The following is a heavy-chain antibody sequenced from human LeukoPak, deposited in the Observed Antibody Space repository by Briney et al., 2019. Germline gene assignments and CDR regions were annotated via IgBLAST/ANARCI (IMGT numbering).Heavy chain of an antibody. D-gene: IGHD6-13*01. Sequence: ASVKVSCKASGYTFTSHYMHWVRQAPGRGLEWLGIINPSGGFTNYAQKFQGSVSMTCDTSTSTVYMGLSRLRSDDTAVYFCARADFNSSWYQFDYWGQGTLVTVSS. V-gene: IGHV1-46*01. CDR1: GYTFTSHY. J-gene: IGHJ4*02. CDR2: INPSGGFT. CDR3: ARADFNSSWYQFDY.